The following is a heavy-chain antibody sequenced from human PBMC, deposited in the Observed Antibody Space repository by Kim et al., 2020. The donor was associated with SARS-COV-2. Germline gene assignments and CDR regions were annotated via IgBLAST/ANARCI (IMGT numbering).Heavy chain of an antibody. CDR1: GFTVSNNY. CDR2: IYSGGTT. CDR3: ARGKTEAANAGYFNY. J-gene: IGHJ4*02. Sequence: GGSLRLSCAASGFTVSNNYMTWVRQAPGKGLEWVAIIYSGGTTYYADSVKGRFTISRHNSKNTLYLQMNSLRAEDTAMYYCARGKTEAANAGYFNYWGQGTLVTVSS. V-gene: IGHV3-53*04. D-gene: IGHD6-25*01.